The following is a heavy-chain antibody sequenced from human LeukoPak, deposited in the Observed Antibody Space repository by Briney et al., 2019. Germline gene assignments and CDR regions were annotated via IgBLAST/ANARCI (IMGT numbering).Heavy chain of an antibody. Sequence: SETLSLTCTVSGGSISGYYWSWIRQPAGKGLEWIGRIYTSGTTNYNLSLKSRVTMSVGTSKNQFSLKLSSVTAADTAVYYCARGTDSSGFYNSYFDPWGQGTLVTVSS. J-gene: IGHJ5*02. V-gene: IGHV4-4*07. D-gene: IGHD3-22*01. CDR3: ARGTDSSGFYNSYFDP. CDR1: GGSISGYY. CDR2: IYTSGTT.